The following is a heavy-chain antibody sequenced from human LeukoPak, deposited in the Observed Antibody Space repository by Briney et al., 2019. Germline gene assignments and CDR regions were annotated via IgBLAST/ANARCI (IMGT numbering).Heavy chain of an antibody. J-gene: IGHJ5*02. CDR3: AGDSYNWNDAWFDP. Sequence: PGGSLRLSCAASGFTFSRHSMNWVRQAPGKGLEWVSGINWNGGSTAYADSVKGRFTISRDNAKNSLYLQMNSLRTEDTALYYCAGDSYNWNDAWFDPWGQGTLVTVSS. V-gene: IGHV3-20*04. D-gene: IGHD1-1*01. CDR1: GFTFSRHS. CDR2: INWNGGST.